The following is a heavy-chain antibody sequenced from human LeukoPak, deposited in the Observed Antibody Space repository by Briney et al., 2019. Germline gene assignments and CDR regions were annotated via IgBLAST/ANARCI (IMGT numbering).Heavy chain of an antibody. D-gene: IGHD6-13*01. CDR1: RFTFSSYW. CDR2: MKYDGSEK. Sequence: PGGSLRLSCGACRFTFSSYWMSWVRQAPGKGLEWVANMKYDGSEKYYVDSVKGRFTISRDNAKNSLYLQMNSLRAEDTAVYYCARDIEAAGLFLDYWGQGTLVTVSS. J-gene: IGHJ4*02. V-gene: IGHV3-7*01. CDR3: ARDIEAAGLFLDY.